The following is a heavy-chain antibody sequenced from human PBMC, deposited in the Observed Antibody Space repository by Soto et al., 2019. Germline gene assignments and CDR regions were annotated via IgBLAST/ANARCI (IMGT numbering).Heavy chain of an antibody. CDR3: VRDVGYCSGGRCYAWFDP. Sequence: EVQLVESGGGLVQPGGSLRLSCAASGFTFSSYSINWIRQAPGEGLELGSFISGTGGSFTYYADSVKGRFTISRDDAKNSAYLQMNSLRAEDTALYYCVRDVGYCSGGRCYAWFDPWGQGTLVTVST. J-gene: IGHJ5*02. D-gene: IGHD2-15*01. CDR1: GFTFSSYS. V-gene: IGHV3-48*01. CDR2: ISGTGGSFT.